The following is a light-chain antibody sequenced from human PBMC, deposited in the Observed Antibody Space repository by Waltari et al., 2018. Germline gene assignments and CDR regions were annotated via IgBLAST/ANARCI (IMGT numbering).Light chain of an antibody. J-gene: IGKJ1*01. Sequence: EIVLTPSPGTLSLSLGESATVSCRASQSVSRALAWYQQKPGQAPRLLIYGASTRATGIPDRFSGSGSGTDFSLTISRLEPDDFAVYYCQHYLRLPVTFGQGTTVEI. CDR1: QSVSRA. CDR2: GAS. CDR3: QHYLRLPVT. V-gene: IGKV3-20*01.